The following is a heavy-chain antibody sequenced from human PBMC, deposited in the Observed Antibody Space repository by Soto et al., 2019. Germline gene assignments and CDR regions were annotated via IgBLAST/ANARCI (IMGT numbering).Heavy chain of an antibody. Sequence: EVKLEESGGGLVKPGGSLRLSCAVSGFTFSSYSMNWVRQAPGKGLEWVSYISSGSSYIYYADSVKGRFTISRDNAKNSLDLQMNTLRAEDTAVYYCARGELWFDYWGQGTLVTVSS. CDR1: GFTFSSYS. CDR2: ISSGSSYI. J-gene: IGHJ4*02. V-gene: IGHV3-21*01. CDR3: ARGELWFDY. D-gene: IGHD1-7*01.